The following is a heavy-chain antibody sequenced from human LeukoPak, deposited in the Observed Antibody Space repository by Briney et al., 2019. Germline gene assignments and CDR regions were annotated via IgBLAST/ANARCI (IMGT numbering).Heavy chain of an antibody. CDR2: IYPGDSET. J-gene: IGHJ5*02. CDR3: ARLRGVRAPFDP. D-gene: IGHD3-10*01. V-gene: IGHV5-51*01. CDR1: GYPFMNYW. Sequence: RGESLKISCAGSGYPFMNYWIAWVRQMPGKGLEWMGIIYPGDSETRYSPSFQGQVTISADKSISTAYLQWSSLKASDTAMYYCARLRGVRAPFDPWGQGTLVTVSS.